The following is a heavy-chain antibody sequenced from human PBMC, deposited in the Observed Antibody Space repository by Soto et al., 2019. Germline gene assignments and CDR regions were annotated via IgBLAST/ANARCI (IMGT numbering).Heavy chain of an antibody. J-gene: IGHJ4*02. CDR1: GFTFSNYW. CDR2: VKSDGSST. CDR3: ASKLSWFGESPSVY. D-gene: IGHD3-10*01. Sequence: PGGSLRLSCVGSGFTFSNYWMHWVRQAPGKGLEWVSRVKSDGSSTSYADSVKGRFTISRDNAKNSLYLQMNSLRAEDTAVYYCASKLSWFGESPSVYWGQGTLVTVSS. V-gene: IGHV3-74*01.